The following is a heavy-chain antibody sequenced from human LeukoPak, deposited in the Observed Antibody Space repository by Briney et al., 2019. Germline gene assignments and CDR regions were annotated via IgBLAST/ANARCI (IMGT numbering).Heavy chain of an antibody. CDR3: ARAGYGDPHFDF. CDR2: ILYDGSNK. Sequence: GGSLRLSCAAPGFTFSNYGMHWVRQAPGKGLEWVAAILYDGSNKYYGDYVKGRFTISRDNSKNTLYLQMNSLRAEDTAAYYCARAGYGDPHFDFWGQGTLVTVSS. V-gene: IGHV3-33*01. J-gene: IGHJ4*02. CDR1: GFTFSNYG. D-gene: IGHD4-17*01.